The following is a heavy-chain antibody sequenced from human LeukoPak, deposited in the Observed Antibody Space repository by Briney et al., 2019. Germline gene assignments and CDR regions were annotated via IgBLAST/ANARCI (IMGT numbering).Heavy chain of an antibody. CDR2: IYHSGST. D-gene: IGHD3-9*01. J-gene: IGHJ4*02. V-gene: IGHV4-30-2*01. Sequence: SETLSLTCAVSGGSISSGGYSWSWIRQPLGKGLEWIGYIYHSGSTYYNPSLKSRVTISVDRSKNQFSLKLSSVTAADTAVYYCARGGAGGYYDILTGYPPDYWGQGTLVTVSS. CDR1: GGSISSGGYS. CDR3: ARGGAGGYYDILTGYPPDY.